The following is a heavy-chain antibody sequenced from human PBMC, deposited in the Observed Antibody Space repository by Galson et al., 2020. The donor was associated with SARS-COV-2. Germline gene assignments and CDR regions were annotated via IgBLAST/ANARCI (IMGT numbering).Heavy chain of an antibody. CDR2: IYYSGST. J-gene: IGHJ4*02. V-gene: IGHV4-31*03. CDR1: GGSISSGGYY. Sequence: SETLSLTCTVSGGSISSGGYYWSWIRQHPGKGLEWIGYIYYSGSTYYNPSLKSRVTISVDTSKNQFSLKLSSVTAADTAVYYCAAFFYDFWSGYYKIAGYFDYWGQGTLVTVSS. D-gene: IGHD3-3*01. CDR3: AAFFYDFWSGYYKIAGYFDY.